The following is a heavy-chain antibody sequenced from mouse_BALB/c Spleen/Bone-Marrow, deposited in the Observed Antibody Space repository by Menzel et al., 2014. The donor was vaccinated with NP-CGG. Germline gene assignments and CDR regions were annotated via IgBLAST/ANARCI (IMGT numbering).Heavy chain of an antibody. Sequence: VTLKECGAELVKPGASVKLSCTASGFNIKDTYMHWVKQRPEQGLEWIGRIDPANGNTKYDPKFQGKATITADTSSNTAYLQLSSLTSEDTAVYYCARWEYYAMDYWGKGTSVTVSS. D-gene: IGHD4-1*01. J-gene: IGHJ4*01. V-gene: IGHV14-3*02. CDR2: IDPANGNT. CDR3: ARWEYYAMDY. CDR1: GFNIKDTY.